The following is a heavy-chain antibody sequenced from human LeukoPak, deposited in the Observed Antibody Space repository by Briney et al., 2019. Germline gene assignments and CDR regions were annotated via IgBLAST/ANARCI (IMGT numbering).Heavy chain of an antibody. D-gene: IGHD4-23*01. Sequence: HPGGSLRLSCAASGFTFSNYAMHWVRQAPDQGLEWVAVISYDATNKYYADSVKGRFTISRDKSKNTLYLQMNSLRAEDTAVYYCARALADYDYGGQWGQGTLVTVSS. CDR3: ARALADYDYGGQ. J-gene: IGHJ4*02. CDR2: ISYDATNK. CDR1: GFTFSNYA. V-gene: IGHV3-30*04.